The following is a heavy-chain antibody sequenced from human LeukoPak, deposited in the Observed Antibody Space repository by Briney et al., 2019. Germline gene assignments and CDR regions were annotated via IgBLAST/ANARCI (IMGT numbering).Heavy chain of an antibody. J-gene: IGHJ4*02. CDR1: GGTFSSYA. CDR3: ARGTYDILTGPQLNY. D-gene: IGHD3-9*01. V-gene: IGHV1-69*04. Sequence: ASVKVSCKASGGTFSSYAISWVRQAPGQGLEWMGRIIPILGIANYAQKFQGRVTITADKSTSTAYMELSSLRSEDTAVYYCARGTYDILTGPQLNYWGQGTLVTVSS. CDR2: IIPILGIA.